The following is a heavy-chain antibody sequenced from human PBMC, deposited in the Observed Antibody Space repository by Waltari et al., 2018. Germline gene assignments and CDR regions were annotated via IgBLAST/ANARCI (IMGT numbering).Heavy chain of an antibody. V-gene: IGHV3-74*01. Sequence: EMQLVESGGGLVQPGGSLRLSCAASGFTFSRYWMHWVRQAPGKGLVSDSKINTEGSITRDADSGKGRFTISRDNAKNTLFLQMNSLRAEDTAVYYCVMYSSAFLGDCWGQGTLVDVSS. CDR1: GFTFSRYW. J-gene: IGHJ4*02. CDR2: INTEGSIT. CDR3: VMYSSAFLGDC. D-gene: IGHD6-25*01.